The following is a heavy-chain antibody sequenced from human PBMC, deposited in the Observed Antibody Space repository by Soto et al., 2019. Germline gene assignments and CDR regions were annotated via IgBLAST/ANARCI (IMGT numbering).Heavy chain of an antibody. CDR1: GGTFSSYT. V-gene: IGHV1-69*08. CDR3: ARDEGGGDY. CDR2: IIPILGIA. J-gene: IGHJ4*02. D-gene: IGHD3-16*01. Sequence: QVQVVQSGAEVKKPGSSVKVSCKASGGTFSSYTISWVRQAPGQGLEWMGRIIPILGIANYAQKFQGRVTITADKSTSKAYMEVGSLGSEDTAGYYWARDEGGGDYWGQGTLVTVSS.